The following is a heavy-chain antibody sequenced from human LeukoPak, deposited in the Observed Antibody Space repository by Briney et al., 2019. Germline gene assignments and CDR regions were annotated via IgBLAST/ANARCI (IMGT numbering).Heavy chain of an antibody. CDR3: AREYYYDSSGYYPPHAFDI. CDR1: GVSISTYY. V-gene: IGHV4-59*01. CDR2: IYYSGST. J-gene: IGHJ3*02. D-gene: IGHD3-22*01. Sequence: SSETLSLTCTVSGVSISTYYWSWIRQPPGKALEWIGYIYYSGSTNYNPSLKSRVTISVDTSKKQFSLKLSSVTAADTAVYYCAREYYYDSSGYYPPHAFDIWGQGTMVTVSS.